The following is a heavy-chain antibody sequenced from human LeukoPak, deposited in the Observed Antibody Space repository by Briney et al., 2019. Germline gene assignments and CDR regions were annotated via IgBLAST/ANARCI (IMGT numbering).Heavy chain of an antibody. Sequence: GGSLRLSCAASGFTFSSYWMSWVRQAPGEGLEWVANIKQDGSEKYYADSVKGRFTISRDNAKNSLYLQMNSLRAEDTAVYYCARGYSGYDWLFDYWGQGTLVTVSS. CDR1: GFTFSSYW. CDR3: ARGYSGYDWLFDY. CDR2: IKQDGSEK. V-gene: IGHV3-7*01. D-gene: IGHD5-12*01. J-gene: IGHJ4*02.